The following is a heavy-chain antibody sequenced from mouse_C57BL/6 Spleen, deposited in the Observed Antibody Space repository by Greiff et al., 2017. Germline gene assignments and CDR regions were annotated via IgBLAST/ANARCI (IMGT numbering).Heavy chain of an antibody. Sequence: QVQLQQSGAELVRPGASVTLSCKASGYTFTDYEMHWVKQTPVHGLEWIGAIDPETGGTAYNQKFKGKAILTADKSSRTAYMELRSLTSADSAVYCCTRYGGHDAWFAYWGQGTLVTVSA. CDR3: TRYGGHDAWFAY. CDR1: GYTFTDYE. V-gene: IGHV1-15*01. D-gene: IGHD1-1*02. CDR2: IDPETGGT. J-gene: IGHJ3*01.